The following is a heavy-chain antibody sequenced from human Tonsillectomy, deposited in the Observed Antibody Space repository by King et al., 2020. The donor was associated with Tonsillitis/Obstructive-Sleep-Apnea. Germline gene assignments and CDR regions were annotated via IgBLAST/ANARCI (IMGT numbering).Heavy chain of an antibody. D-gene: IGHD3-3*01. V-gene: IGHV3-74*01. CDR2: INSDGSST. Sequence: VQLVESGGGLVQPGGSLRLSCAASGFTFSSYWMHWVRQAPGKGLVWVSRINSDGSSTSYADSVKGRFTNSRDNAKNTLYLQMNSLRAEDTAVYYCARDSGTIFGVVIIRFDYWGQGTLVTVSS. CDR3: ARDSGTIFGVVIIRFDY. J-gene: IGHJ4*02. CDR1: GFTFSSYW.